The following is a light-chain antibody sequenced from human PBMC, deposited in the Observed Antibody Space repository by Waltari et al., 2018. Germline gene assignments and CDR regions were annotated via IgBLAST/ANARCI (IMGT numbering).Light chain of an antibody. CDR2: DAS. CDR3: QQYNSYWT. J-gene: IGKJ1*01. V-gene: IGKV1-5*01. Sequence: DIQMTQSPSSLSVSIGDRVTITCRASQSISNWLAWYQQKPGKAPKLLIYDASTLEIGVPSRFSGSGSGTEFTLTISSLQPDDFATYYCQQYNSYWTFGQGTKVEIK. CDR1: QSISNW.